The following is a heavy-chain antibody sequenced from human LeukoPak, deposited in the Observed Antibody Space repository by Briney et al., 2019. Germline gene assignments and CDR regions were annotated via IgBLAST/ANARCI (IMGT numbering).Heavy chain of an antibody. D-gene: IGHD6-13*01. J-gene: IGHJ4*02. Sequence: SETLSLTCTVSGGSISSSSYYWAWIRQPPGKGLEWIGSIYYSGSTFYSPSLKSRVTLSVDASKNQFSLKLSSVTAADTAVYFCSRETTSTSWYWGQGTLVTVSS. CDR1: GGSISSSSYY. CDR3: SRETTSTSWY. CDR2: IYYSGST. V-gene: IGHV4-39*01.